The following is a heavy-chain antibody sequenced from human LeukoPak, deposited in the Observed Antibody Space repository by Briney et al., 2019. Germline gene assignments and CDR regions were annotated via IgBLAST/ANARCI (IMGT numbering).Heavy chain of an antibody. CDR2: ISSSGSTI. CDR3: AREDDYQNAFDI. V-gene: IGHV3-48*03. D-gene: IGHD2-2*01. J-gene: IGHJ3*02. Sequence: PGGSLRLSCAASGFTFSSYEMNWVRQAPGKGLEWVSYISSSGSTIYYADSVKGRFTISRDNAKNSLYLQMNSLRAEDTAVYYCAREDDYQNAFDIWGQGTMVTVSS. CDR1: GFTFSSYE.